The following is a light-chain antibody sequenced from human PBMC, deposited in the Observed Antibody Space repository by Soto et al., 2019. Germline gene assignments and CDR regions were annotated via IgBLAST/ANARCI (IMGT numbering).Light chain of an antibody. J-gene: IGLJ2*01. Sequence: QSVLTQPPSVSGAPGQRVPISCTGSSSNIGAGYDVHWYQQLPGTAPKLLIYGNSNRPSGVPDRFSGSKSGTSASLAITGLQAEDEADYYCQSYDRSLRSVFGGGTQLTVL. CDR2: GNS. V-gene: IGLV1-40*01. CDR3: QSYDRSLRSV. CDR1: SSNIGAGYD.